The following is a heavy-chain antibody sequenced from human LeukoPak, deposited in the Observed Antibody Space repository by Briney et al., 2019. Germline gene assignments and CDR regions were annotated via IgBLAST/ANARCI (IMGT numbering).Heavy chain of an antibody. V-gene: IGHV3-23*01. CDR3: AKAGAVVVVAAKYFDY. CDR1: GFTFSSYA. CDR2: ISGSGGST. J-gene: IGHJ4*02. Sequence: GSLRLSCAASGFTFSSYAMSWVRQAPGKGLEWVSAISGSGGSTYYADSVKGRFTIFRDNSKNTLYLQMNSLRAEDTAVYYCAKAGAVVVVAAKYFDYWGQGTPVTVSS. D-gene: IGHD2-15*01.